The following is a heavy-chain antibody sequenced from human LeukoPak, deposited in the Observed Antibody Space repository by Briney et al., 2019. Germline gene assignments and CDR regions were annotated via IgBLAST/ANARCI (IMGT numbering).Heavy chain of an antibody. Sequence: SETLSLTCAVSGYSISSGYDGGGIRQPPGQGLGWIGSIYHSGSTYYNPSLKSRVTISVDTSKNQFSLKLSSVTAADTAVYYCARSPVAMIIFDYWGQGTLVTVSS. J-gene: IGHJ4*02. CDR3: ARSPVAMIIFDY. D-gene: IGHD5-12*01. V-gene: IGHV4-38-2*01. CDR2: IYHSGST. CDR1: GYSISSGYD.